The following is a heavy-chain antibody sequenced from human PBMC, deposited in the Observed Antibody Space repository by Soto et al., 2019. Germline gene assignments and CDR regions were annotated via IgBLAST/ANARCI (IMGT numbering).Heavy chain of an antibody. CDR2: IYSTENT. J-gene: IGHJ5*02. CDR1: GGSVSSNSYS. CDR3: ARDYFDSSDYTTNWFDP. Sequence: PSETLSLTCIVSGGSVSSNSYSWGWIRQSSGKGLEWIGTIYSTENTYYHPSLLSRVTIFVDTSKNQFSLKLTSVTAADTALYYCARDYFDSSDYTTNWFDPWGQGALVTVSS. V-gene: IGHV4-39*01. D-gene: IGHD3-22*01.